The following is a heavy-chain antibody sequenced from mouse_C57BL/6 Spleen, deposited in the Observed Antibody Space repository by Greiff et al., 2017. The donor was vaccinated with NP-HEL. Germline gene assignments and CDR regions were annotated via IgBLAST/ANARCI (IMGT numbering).Heavy chain of an antibody. CDR3: ASGDYDGPFAY. V-gene: IGHV7-3*01. CDR1: GFTFTDYY. D-gene: IGHD2-4*01. J-gene: IGHJ3*01. CDR2: IRNKANGYTT. Sequence: EVKLVESGGGLVQPGGSLSLSCAASGFTFTDYYMSWVRQPPGKALEWLGFIRNKANGYTTEYSASVKGRFTISRDNSQSSLYLQMNALRAEDSATYYCASGDYDGPFAYWGQGTLVTVSA.